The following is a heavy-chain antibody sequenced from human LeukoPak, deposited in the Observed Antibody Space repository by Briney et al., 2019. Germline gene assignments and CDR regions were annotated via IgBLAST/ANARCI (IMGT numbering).Heavy chain of an antibody. Sequence: GASVKVSCKASGYTFTGSGWYLYWLRQAPGQGLECVGWIHPNNGATLYAQKFQGRVAMTTDTSISTAYMELSRLRPDDTAMYYCARDGPAQMVDFDYWGQGTLVNVSS. CDR3: ARDGPAQMVDFDY. CDR1: GYTFTGSGWY. D-gene: IGHD5-24*01. J-gene: IGHJ4*02. V-gene: IGHV1-2*02. CDR2: IHPNNGAT.